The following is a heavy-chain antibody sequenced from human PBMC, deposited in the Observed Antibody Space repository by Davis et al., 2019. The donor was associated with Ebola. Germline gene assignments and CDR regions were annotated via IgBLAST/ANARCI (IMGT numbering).Heavy chain of an antibody. Sequence: GESLKISCAASGFTFSSTLMHWVRQDLGKGLEWVSAIDDDGSSRSYADSVKGRFTISRDNSKNTLYLQMNSLRAEDTAVYYCAKDDYGDYVSYYYYGMDVWGQGTTVTVSS. CDR2: IDDDGSSR. V-gene: IGHV3-74*01. CDR1: GFTFSSTL. CDR3: AKDDYGDYVSYYYYGMDV. D-gene: IGHD4-17*01. J-gene: IGHJ6*02.